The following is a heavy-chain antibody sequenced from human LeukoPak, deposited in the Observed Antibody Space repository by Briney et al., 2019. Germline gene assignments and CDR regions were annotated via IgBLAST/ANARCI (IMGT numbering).Heavy chain of an antibody. V-gene: IGHV3-64D*06. Sequence: GGSLRLSCSASGFIFNAYAMHWVRQVPGKGLECVSIISSVGRSTYYADSVKDRFTISRDNSKNTLYLQMSSLRPEDTAVYYCVKDIIAAAEYFYGLDVWGQGTTVTVSS. J-gene: IGHJ6*02. CDR2: ISSVGRST. CDR1: GFIFNAYA. CDR3: VKDIIAAAEYFYGLDV. D-gene: IGHD6-13*01.